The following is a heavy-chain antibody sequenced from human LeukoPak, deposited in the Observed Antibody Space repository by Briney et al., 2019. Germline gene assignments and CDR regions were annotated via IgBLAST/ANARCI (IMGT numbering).Heavy chain of an antibody. V-gene: IGHV1-18*01. CDR3: ARDLRYCSSTSCYKSFDY. CDR2: ISAYNGNT. CDR1: GYTFTSYG. Sequence: ASVKVSCKASGYTFTSYGISWVRQALGQGLEWMGWISAYNGNTNYAQKLQGRVTMTTDTSTSTAYMELRSLRSDDTAVYYCARDLRYCSSTSCYKSFDYWGQGTLVTVSS. J-gene: IGHJ4*02. D-gene: IGHD2-2*02.